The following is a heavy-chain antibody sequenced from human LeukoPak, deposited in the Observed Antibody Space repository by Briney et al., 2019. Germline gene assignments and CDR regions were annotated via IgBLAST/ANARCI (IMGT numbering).Heavy chain of an antibody. D-gene: IGHD3-22*01. CDR1: GGSISSYY. CDR3: ARGYYDSSGYWYYYGMDV. V-gene: IGHV4-4*07. Sequence: SETLSLTCTVSGGSISSYYWSWIRQPAGKGLEWIGRIYTSGSTNYNPSLKSRVTMSVDTSKNQFSLKLSSVTAADTAVYYCARGYYDSSGYWYYYGMDVWGQGTTVTVSS. J-gene: IGHJ6*02. CDR2: IYTSGST.